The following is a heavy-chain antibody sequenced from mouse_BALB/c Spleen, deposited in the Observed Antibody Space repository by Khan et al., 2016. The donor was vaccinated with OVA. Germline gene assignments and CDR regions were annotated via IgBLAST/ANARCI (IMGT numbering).Heavy chain of an antibody. J-gene: IGHJ4*01. CDR2: ISYSGST. CDR3: ARDGSRYNYAMDY. Sequence: EVQLKQSGPGLVKPSQSLSLTCTVTGYSITSDYAWNWIRQFPGNKLEWMGYISYSGSTNYNPALKSRISITRDTSKNQFFLKLNSVTTEDTATYYCARDGSRYNYAMDYWGQGTSVTVSS. D-gene: IGHD2-3*01. V-gene: IGHV3-2*02. CDR1: GYSITSDYA.